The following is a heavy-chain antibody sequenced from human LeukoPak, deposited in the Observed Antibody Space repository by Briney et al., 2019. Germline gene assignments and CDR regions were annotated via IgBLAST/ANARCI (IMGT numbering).Heavy chain of an antibody. V-gene: IGHV3-30*18. CDR3: AKDVGSSWFDP. Sequence: GGSLRLSCAASGFTFSSYGMHWVRQAPGKGLEWVAVISYDGSNKYYADSVKGRFTISRDNSKNTLYLQMNSLRAEDTALYYCAKDVGSSWFDPWGQGTLVTVSS. D-gene: IGHD6-13*01. J-gene: IGHJ5*02. CDR1: GFTFSSYG. CDR2: ISYDGSNK.